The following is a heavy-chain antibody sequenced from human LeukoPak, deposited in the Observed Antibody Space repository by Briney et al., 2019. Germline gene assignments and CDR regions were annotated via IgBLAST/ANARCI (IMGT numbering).Heavy chain of an antibody. Sequence: ASVKVSCKSSGYTFTGYYMHGVRPAPGQGLEWMGWINPNSGGTNYAQKFQGRVTMTRDTSISIAYMELSRLRSDETAVYYCARDIGWELPEYYFDYWGQGTLVTVSS. V-gene: IGHV1-2*02. CDR3: ARDIGWELPEYYFDY. CDR2: INPNSGGT. CDR1: GYTFTGYY. D-gene: IGHD1-26*01. J-gene: IGHJ4*02.